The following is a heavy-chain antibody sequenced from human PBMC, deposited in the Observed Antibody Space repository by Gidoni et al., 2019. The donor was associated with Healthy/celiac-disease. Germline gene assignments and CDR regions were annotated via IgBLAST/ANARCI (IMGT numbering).Heavy chain of an antibody. V-gene: IGHV3-23*01. D-gene: IGHD4-17*01. CDR2: ISGSGGST. CDR3: AKDSADYGGNSGMDY. J-gene: IGHJ4*02. Sequence: EVQLLESGGGLVQPGGSLRLSCAASGFPFSSYAMSWVRQAPGKGLEWVSAISGSGGSTYYADSVKGRFTISRDNSKNTLYLQMNSLRAEDTAVYYCAKDSADYGGNSGMDYWGQGTLVTVSS. CDR1: GFPFSSYA.